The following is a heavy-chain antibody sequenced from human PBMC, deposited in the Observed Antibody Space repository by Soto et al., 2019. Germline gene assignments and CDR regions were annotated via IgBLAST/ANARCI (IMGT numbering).Heavy chain of an antibody. CDR3: ARGDCSSTSCYMGALFDY. V-gene: IGHV4-34*01. D-gene: IGHD2-2*02. Sequence: SETLSLTCAVYGGSFSGYYWSWIRQPPGKGLEWIGEINHSGSTNYNPSLKSRVTISVDTSKNQFSLKLSSVTAADTAVYYCARGDCSSTSCYMGALFDYWGQGTLVTVSS. CDR1: GGSFSGYY. CDR2: INHSGST. J-gene: IGHJ4*02.